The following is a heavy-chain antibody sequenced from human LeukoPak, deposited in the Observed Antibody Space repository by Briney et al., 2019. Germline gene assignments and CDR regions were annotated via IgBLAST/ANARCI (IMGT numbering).Heavy chain of an antibody. Sequence: ASVKVSCKASGYTFTSYAMNWVRQAPGQGLEWMGWINTNTGYPTYAQGFTGRFVFSLDTSVSTAYLQISSLKAEDTAVYYCARGLYSSSWEPFDPWGQGTLVTVSS. J-gene: IGHJ5*02. CDR2: INTNTGYP. CDR3: ARGLYSSSWEPFDP. D-gene: IGHD6-13*01. CDR1: GYTFTSYA. V-gene: IGHV7-4-1*02.